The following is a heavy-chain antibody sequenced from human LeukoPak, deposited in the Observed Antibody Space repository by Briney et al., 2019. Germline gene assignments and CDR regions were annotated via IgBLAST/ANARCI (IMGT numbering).Heavy chain of an antibody. V-gene: IGHV3-7*01. CDR3: AREGPGQWLEPFDY. J-gene: IGHJ4*02. CDR1: GFTFSSYT. CDR2: IKQDGSEK. D-gene: IGHD6-19*01. Sequence: GGSLRLSCAASGFTFSSYTMTWVGQTPGKGLEWVAHIKQDGSEKYYVDSVKGRFTISRDNAKNSLYLQMNSLRVEDTAVYYCAREGPGQWLEPFDYWGQGTLVTVSS.